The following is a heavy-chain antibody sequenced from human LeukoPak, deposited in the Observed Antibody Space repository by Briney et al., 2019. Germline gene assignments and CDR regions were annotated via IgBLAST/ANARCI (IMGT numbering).Heavy chain of an antibody. J-gene: IGHJ3*02. CDR3: ARRRYGDYAAFDI. Sequence: SETLSLTCTVSGGSISSSSYYWGWIRQPPGKGLEWIGSVYHSGSTYYNPSLKSRVTISVDTSKNQFSLKLSSVTAADTAVYYCARRRYGDYAAFDIWGQGTMVTVSS. D-gene: IGHD4-17*01. CDR2: VYHSGST. CDR1: GGSISSSSYY. V-gene: IGHV4-39*01.